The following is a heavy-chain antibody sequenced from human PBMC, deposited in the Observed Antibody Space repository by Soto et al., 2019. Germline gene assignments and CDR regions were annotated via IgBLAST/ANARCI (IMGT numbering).Heavy chain of an antibody. Sequence: ASVKVSCKASGYTFTSYYMHWVRQAPGQGLEWMGIINPSGGSTSYAQKFQGRVTMTRDTSTSTVYMELSSLRSEDTAVYYCAREADTAILSRYYYGMDVWGQGTTVTVSS. CDR3: AREADTAILSRYYYGMDV. V-gene: IGHV1-46*01. CDR2: INPSGGST. D-gene: IGHD5-18*01. J-gene: IGHJ6*02. CDR1: GYTFTSYY.